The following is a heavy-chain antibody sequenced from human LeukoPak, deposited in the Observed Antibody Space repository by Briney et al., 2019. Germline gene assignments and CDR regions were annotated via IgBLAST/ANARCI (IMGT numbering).Heavy chain of an antibody. V-gene: IGHV3-23*01. CDR1: GFTFSTFA. CDR2: ISETGRST. J-gene: IGHJ4*02. Sequence: PAGSLRLSCVASGFTFSTFAMNWVRQAPGKGLEWVSTISETGRSTYYADSVKGQFTISRDNSKNTLYLQMNSLRAEDTAVYYCAKDRGYTYGISEYWGQGTLVTVSS. D-gene: IGHD5-18*01. CDR3: AKDRGYTYGISEY.